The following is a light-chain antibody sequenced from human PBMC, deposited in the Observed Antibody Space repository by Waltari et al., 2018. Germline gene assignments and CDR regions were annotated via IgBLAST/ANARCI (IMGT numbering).Light chain of an antibody. CDR1: QSVRKY. CDR3: QQRNDWPLT. J-gene: IGKJ4*02. V-gene: IGKV3-11*01. Sequence: IVLTQSPATLSLSPGERATLSCRASQSVRKYLAWYKQKPGQAPRLFIYDTSNRETGIPARFTGSGSGTDFTLTISNVEPEDFAVYYCQQRNDWPLTFGGGTKVEIK. CDR2: DTS.